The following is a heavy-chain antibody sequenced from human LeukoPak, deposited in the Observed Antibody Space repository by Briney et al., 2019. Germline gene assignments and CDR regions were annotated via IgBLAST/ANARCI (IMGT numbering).Heavy chain of an antibody. CDR2: FDPEDGET. V-gene: IGHV1-24*01. D-gene: IGHD2-15*01. Sequence: ASVKVSCKVSGYTLTELSMYWVRQAPGKGLEWMGGFDPEDGETIYAQKFQGRVTMTRDTSISTAYMELSRLRSDDTAMYYCARDLHCSGGSCFNPAEYFQHWGQGTLVTVSS. J-gene: IGHJ1*01. CDR3: ARDLHCSGGSCFNPAEYFQH. CDR1: GYTLTELS.